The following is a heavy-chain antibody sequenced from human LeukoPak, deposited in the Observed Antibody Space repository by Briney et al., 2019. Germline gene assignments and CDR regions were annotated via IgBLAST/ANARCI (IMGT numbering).Heavy chain of an antibody. CDR3: AREGMATMSGGESDY. CDR1: GGSISSYY. J-gene: IGHJ4*02. CDR2: IYTSGST. D-gene: IGHD5-24*01. V-gene: IGHV4-4*07. Sequence: SETLSLTCTVSGGSISSYYWSWIRQPAGKGLEWIGRIYTSGSTNYNPSLKSRVTMSVDTSKNQFSLKLSSVTAADTAVYYCAREGMATMSGGESDYWGQGTLVTVSS.